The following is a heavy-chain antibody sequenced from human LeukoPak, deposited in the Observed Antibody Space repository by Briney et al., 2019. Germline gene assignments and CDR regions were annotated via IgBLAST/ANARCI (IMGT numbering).Heavy chain of an antibody. Sequence: ASVKVSCKASGYTFTAYYMHWVRQAPGQGLEWVGWVNPDRGGTNYAQKFQGRVTMTRDTSINTAYMDLSRPTSDDTAVYYCARIHCSSTSCYYFDYWGQGTLVTVSS. CDR2: VNPDRGGT. V-gene: IGHV1-2*02. D-gene: IGHD2-2*01. CDR1: GYTFTAYY. CDR3: ARIHCSSTSCYYFDY. J-gene: IGHJ4*02.